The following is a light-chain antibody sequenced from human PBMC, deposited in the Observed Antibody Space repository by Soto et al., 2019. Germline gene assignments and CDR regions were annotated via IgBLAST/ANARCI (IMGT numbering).Light chain of an antibody. V-gene: IGLV2-8*01. CDR2: EVN. J-gene: IGLJ1*01. Sequence: QSVLTQPPSASGSPGQSVAISCTGTNSDVGGHNYVSWYQQHPGKAPKLMIYEVNKRPSGVPDRFSGSKSGNTASLTVSGLQAEDEADYYCSSYAGSSNVFGTGTKVTVL. CDR1: NSDVGGHNY. CDR3: SSYAGSSNV.